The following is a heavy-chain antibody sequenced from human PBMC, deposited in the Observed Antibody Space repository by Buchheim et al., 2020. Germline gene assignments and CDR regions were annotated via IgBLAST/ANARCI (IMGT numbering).Heavy chain of an antibody. J-gene: IGHJ6*02. V-gene: IGHV3-21*06. CDR2: ISSAADYI. D-gene: IGHD3/OR15-3a*01. CDR1: GFPFNFYT. Sequence: EVQLVESGGGLVKPGGSLRLSCAASGFPFNFYTMNWVRQAPGKGLEWVSSISSAADYIYYADSVKGRITISRDNAKSSPYLQMSSLRVEDTAVYYCAKDKSGTGDGMDVWGQGTT. CDR3: AKDKSGTGDGMDV.